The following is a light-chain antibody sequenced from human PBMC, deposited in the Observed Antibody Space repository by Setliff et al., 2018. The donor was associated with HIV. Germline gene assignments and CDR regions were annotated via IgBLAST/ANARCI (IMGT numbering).Light chain of an antibody. V-gene: IGLV2-23*02. Sequence: QSALTQPASVSGSPGQSINISCTGTSSDVGSYNLVSWYQQHPGKAPKLIIYEVIKRPSGFSNRFSGSKSGNTASLTISGLQAEDEADDYCCSYAGSSTYVFGTGTKVTVL. CDR3: CSYAGSSTYV. CDR2: EVI. CDR1: SSDVGSYNL. J-gene: IGLJ1*01.